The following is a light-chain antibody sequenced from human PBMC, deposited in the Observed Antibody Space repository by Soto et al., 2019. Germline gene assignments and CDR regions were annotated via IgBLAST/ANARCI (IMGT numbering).Light chain of an antibody. CDR3: QTWGTGIQV. CDR2: LNSDGSH. CDR1: SGHSSYA. J-gene: IGLJ1*01. Sequence: QSVLTQSPSASASLGASVKLTCTLSSGHSSYAIAWHQQQPEKGPRYLMKLNSDGSHSKGDGIPDRFSGSSSGAERYLTISRLQSADEADYYCQTWGTGIQVFGTGTKVTVL. V-gene: IGLV4-69*01.